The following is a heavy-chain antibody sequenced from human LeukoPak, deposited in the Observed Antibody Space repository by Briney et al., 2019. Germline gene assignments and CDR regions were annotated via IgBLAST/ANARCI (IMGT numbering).Heavy chain of an antibody. J-gene: IGHJ4*02. Sequence: SETLSLTCTVSGGAIRSNYWNWIRQPAGKGLEWIGRIYSSGYTNDNPFLKSRITMSVDMSKNQFSLRLNSVTAADTAVYYCARGEHSVDSWGQGMLVTVSS. CDR2: IYSSGYT. D-gene: IGHD1/OR15-1a*01. CDR3: ARGEHSVDS. V-gene: IGHV4-4*07. CDR1: GGAIRSNY.